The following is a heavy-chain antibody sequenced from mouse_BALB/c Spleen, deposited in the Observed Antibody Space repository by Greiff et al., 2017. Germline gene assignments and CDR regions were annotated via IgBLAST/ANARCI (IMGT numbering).Heavy chain of an antibody. J-gene: IGHJ1*01. CDR2: INPSTGYT. Sequence: VQLQQSGPELVKPGASVKMSCTASGYTFTSYWMHWVNQRPGQGLEWIGYINPSTGYTEYNQKVKDKATLTADKSSSTGYMQLSSLTSEASAVYYCARGGYVDVWGAGTTVTVSS. CDR1: GYTFTSYW. CDR3: ARGGYVDV. V-gene: IGHV1-7*01.